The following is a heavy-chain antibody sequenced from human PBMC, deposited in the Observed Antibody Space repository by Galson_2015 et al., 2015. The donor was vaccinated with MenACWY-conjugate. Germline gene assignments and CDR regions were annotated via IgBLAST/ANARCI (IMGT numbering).Heavy chain of an antibody. CDR1: RYIFSGYW. CDR3: VRWGLAYAMDV. D-gene: IGHD3-16*01. Sequence: SLRLSCAASRYIFSGYWMDWVRQAPGKGLDWVANIKPDGSDIECADSVKARITISRDNAQNTLYLQMDSLRVEDTAVYCCVRWGLAYAMDVWGQGTTVTVSS. V-gene: IGHV3-7*03. CDR2: IKPDGSDI. J-gene: IGHJ6*02.